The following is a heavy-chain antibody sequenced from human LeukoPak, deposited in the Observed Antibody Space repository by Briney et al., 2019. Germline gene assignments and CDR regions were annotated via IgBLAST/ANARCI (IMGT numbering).Heavy chain of an antibody. CDR2: IRYDGRKE. J-gene: IGHJ4*02. D-gene: IGHD3-3*01. Sequence: PGGSLRLSCTASGFTFSSYGMHWVRQAPGKGREGVAFIRYDGRKEYYADPLKGRFTISRDNSKNTVSLQVNSLRAEDTAVYYCAKRGQDDSVIDYWGQGTLVTVSS. CDR3: AKRGQDDSVIDY. CDR1: GFTFSSYG. V-gene: IGHV3-30*02.